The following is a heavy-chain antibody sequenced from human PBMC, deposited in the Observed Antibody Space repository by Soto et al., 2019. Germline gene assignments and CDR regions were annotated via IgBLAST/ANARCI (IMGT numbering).Heavy chain of an antibody. D-gene: IGHD3-10*01. Sequence: GPLRLSCVASGFTFSRYNMHWVRQAPGKGLEWVAYVTTSGDTMFYADSVEGRFAISRDVAKNSVHLQMNSLGDEDTAVYYCVREEASGSSGLTYHYYYNGMDVWGQGTTVTV. V-gene: IGHV3-48*02. CDR2: VTTSGDTM. CDR3: VREEASGSSGLTYHYYYNGMDV. J-gene: IGHJ6*02. CDR1: GFTFSRYN.